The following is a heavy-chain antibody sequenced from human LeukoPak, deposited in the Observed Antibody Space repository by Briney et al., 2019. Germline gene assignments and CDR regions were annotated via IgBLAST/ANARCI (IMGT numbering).Heavy chain of an antibody. Sequence: ASVKVSCKASGYTFTSYGISWVRQAPGQGLEWMGWISAYNGNTNYAQKLQGRVTMTTDTSTSTAYMELRSLRSDDTAVYYCARDNSVEDTAWWFDPWGQGTLVTVSS. CDR3: ARDNSVEDTAWWFDP. J-gene: IGHJ5*02. V-gene: IGHV1-18*01. CDR2: ISAYNGNT. D-gene: IGHD4-23*01. CDR1: GYTFTSYG.